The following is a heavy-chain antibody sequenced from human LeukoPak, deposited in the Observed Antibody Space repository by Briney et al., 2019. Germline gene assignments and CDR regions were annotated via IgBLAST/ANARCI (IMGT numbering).Heavy chain of an antibody. CDR3: AKWGDYDILTGYYDSDY. J-gene: IGHJ4*02. Sequence: GGSLRLSCAASGFTFSSYWMSWVRQAPGKGLEWVANIKQDGSEKYYVDSVKGRFTISRDNAKNSLYLQMNSLRAEDTAVYYCAKWGDYDILTGYYDSDYWGQGTLVTVSS. D-gene: IGHD3-9*01. V-gene: IGHV3-7*03. CDR1: GFTFSSYW. CDR2: IKQDGSEK.